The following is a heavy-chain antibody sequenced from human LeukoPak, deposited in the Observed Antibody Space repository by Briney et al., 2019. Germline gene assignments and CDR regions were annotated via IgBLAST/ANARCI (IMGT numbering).Heavy chain of an antibody. J-gene: IGHJ4*02. D-gene: IGHD1-26*01. CDR3: ARGASGSYYTLFDY. V-gene: IGHV3-13*01. CDR1: GFTFSRYD. Sequence: GGSLRPSCAASGFTFSRYDMHWVRQAEGKGLEWVSGIVTAGDTYYPGSVKGRFTVSRENAKNSLYLQMNSLRAEDTAVYYCARGASGSYYTLFDYWGQGTLVTVSS. CDR2: IVTAGDT.